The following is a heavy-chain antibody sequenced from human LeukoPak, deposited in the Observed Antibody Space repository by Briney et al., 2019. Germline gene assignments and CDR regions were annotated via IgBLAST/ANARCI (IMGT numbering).Heavy chain of an antibody. D-gene: IGHD3-10*01. CDR1: GFTFSSYA. V-gene: IGHV3-23*01. Sequence: GGPLRLSCAASGFTFSSYAMSWVRQAPGKGLEWVSAISGSGGSTYYADSVKGRFTISRDNSKNTLYLQMNSLRAEDTAVYYCAKDWDPWFGDQDKGLWGQGTLVTVSS. CDR3: AKDWDPWFGDQDKGL. J-gene: IGHJ4*02. CDR2: ISGSGGST.